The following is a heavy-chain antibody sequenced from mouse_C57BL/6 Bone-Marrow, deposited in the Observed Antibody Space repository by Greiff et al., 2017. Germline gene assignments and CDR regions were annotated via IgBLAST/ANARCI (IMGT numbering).Heavy chain of an antibody. CDR1: GYTFTSYW. CDR3: ARDYYGSGYYFDY. D-gene: IGHD1-1*01. V-gene: IGHV1-69*01. CDR2: IDPSASYT. Sequence: QVQLQQTGAELVMPGASVKLSCKASGYTFTSYWMHWVKQRPGQGLEWIGEIDPSASYTNFNQKFKGKSTLTVDKSSSTSYMQLSSLTSEDSAVYYCARDYYGSGYYFDYWGQGTTLTVSS. J-gene: IGHJ2*01.